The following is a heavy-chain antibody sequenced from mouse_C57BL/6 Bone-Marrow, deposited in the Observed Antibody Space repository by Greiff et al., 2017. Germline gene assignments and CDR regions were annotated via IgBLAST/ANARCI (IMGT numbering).Heavy chain of an antibody. CDR3: ARRDDYGWAMDY. CDR2: INPNDGTT. Sequence: EVQLQQSGAELVKPGASVKMSCKASGYTFTDYYMNWVKQSTGQSLEWIGVINPNDGTTNYNQKFKGKATLTVDQSSSTAYMQLSSLTSEDSAVYYCARRDDYGWAMDYWGQGTSVTVSS. V-gene: IGHV1-39*01. CDR1: GYTFTDYY. J-gene: IGHJ4*01. D-gene: IGHD2-4*01.